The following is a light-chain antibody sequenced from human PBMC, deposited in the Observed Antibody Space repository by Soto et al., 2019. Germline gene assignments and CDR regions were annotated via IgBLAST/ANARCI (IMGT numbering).Light chain of an antibody. CDR3: QQYNNWPPIT. Sequence: EIVMTQSPATLSVSPGERATLSCRASQSVSSYLAWYQQKPGQAPRLLIYGASTRATGIPARISGSGSGTEFTLTITSLQSEDFAVYYCQQYNNWPPITFGQGTRLEIK. CDR1: QSVSSY. J-gene: IGKJ5*01. V-gene: IGKV3-15*01. CDR2: GAS.